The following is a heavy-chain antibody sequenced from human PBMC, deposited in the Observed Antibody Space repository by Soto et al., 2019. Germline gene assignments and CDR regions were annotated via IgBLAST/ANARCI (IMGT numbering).Heavy chain of an antibody. CDR2: IYYSGST. CDR1: GGSISSSSYY. CDR3: ERPGNYGSGSYLYYLDY. D-gene: IGHD3-10*01. V-gene: IGHV4-39*01. J-gene: IGHJ4*02. Sequence: QLQLQESGPGLVKPSETLSLTCTVSGGSISSSSYYWGWIRQPPGKGLEWIGSIYYSGSTYYNPYRKSRVTISVDTSKNQFSLKLSSVTAAYTAVYYCERPGNYGSGSYLYYLDYWGQGTLVTVSS.